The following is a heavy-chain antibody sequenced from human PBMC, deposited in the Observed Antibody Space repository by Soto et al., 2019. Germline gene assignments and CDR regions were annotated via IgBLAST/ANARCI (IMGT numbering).Heavy chain of an antibody. CDR3: ASTAWYYYDSSGYCWGAFDI. CDR1: GYSFTSYW. Sequence: GESLKISCKGSGYSFTSYWIGWVRQMPGKGLEWMGIIYPGDSDTRYSPSFQGQVTISADKSISTAYLQWSSLKASDTAMYYCASTAWYYYDSSGYCWGAFDIWGQGTMVTVSS. CDR2: IYPGDSDT. V-gene: IGHV5-51*01. J-gene: IGHJ3*02. D-gene: IGHD3-22*01.